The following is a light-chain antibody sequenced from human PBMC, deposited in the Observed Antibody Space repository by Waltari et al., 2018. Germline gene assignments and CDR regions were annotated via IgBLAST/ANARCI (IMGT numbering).Light chain of an antibody. CDR3: LQYNDWPPLFT. CDR2: GPT. Sequence: EIEMTQSPAIMSVSPGERVTLSCRASQKIRNNFPWYQQKPGQAPRLLSYGPTTRASGIPGRFRGSGSGTESTLTIDGLQSEDFAVYYCLQYNDWPPLFTFGPGTKVEIK. J-gene: IGKJ3*01. V-gene: IGKV3-15*01. CDR1: QKIRNN.